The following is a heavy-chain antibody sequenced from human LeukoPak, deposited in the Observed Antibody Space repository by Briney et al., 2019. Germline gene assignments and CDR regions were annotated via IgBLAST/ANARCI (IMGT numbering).Heavy chain of an antibody. V-gene: IGHV4-59*01. CDR2: IYYSGST. D-gene: IGHD3-10*01. CDR3: ARASPMVRGAPPPGWFDP. CDR1: GGSISSYY. Sequence: SETLSLTCTVSGGSISSYYWSWIRQPPGKGLEWIGYIYYSGSTNYNPSLKSRVTISVDTSKNQFSLKLSSVTAADTAVYYCARASPMVRGAPPPGWFDPWGQGTLVTVSS. J-gene: IGHJ5*02.